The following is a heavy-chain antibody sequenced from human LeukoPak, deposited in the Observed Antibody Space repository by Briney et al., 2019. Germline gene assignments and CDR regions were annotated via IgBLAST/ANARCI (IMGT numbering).Heavy chain of an antibody. J-gene: IGHJ4*02. V-gene: IGHV1-69*05. CDR2: IIPIFGTT. Sequence: SVKVSCKASGGTFSSYAISGVRQAPGQGLEWLGRIIPIFGTTTYAQKFQGRVTIITDASTSTVYMELSSLRSEDTAVYYCARWAGLCTTNNCYNPFDYWGQGNLVTVSS. D-gene: IGHD2-2*02. CDR3: ARWAGLCTTNNCYNPFDY. CDR1: GGTFSSYA.